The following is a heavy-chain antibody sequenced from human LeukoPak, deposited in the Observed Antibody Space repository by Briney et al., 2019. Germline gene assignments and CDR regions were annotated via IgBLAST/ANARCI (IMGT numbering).Heavy chain of an antibody. CDR2: INHSGST. V-gene: IGHV4-34*01. CDR3: ARVGVPAASTHAFDI. Sequence: SETLSLTCAVYGGSFSGYYWSWIRQPPGKGLEWIGEINHSGSTNYNPSLKSRVTISVDTSKNQFSLKLSSVTAADTAVYYCARVGVPAASTHAFDIWGQGTMVTVSS. CDR1: GGSFSGYY. D-gene: IGHD2-2*01. J-gene: IGHJ3*02.